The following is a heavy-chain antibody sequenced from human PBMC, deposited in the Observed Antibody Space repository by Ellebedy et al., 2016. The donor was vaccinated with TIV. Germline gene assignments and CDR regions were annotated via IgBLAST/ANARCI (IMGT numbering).Heavy chain of an antibody. D-gene: IGHD1-14*01. CDR3: ARLRQSRDRSHWYFDL. V-gene: IGHV4-4*07. CDR2: IFMSGST. Sequence: SETLSLXCTVSGGSFSSYYWSWIRQSAGKGLEWIGRIFMSGSTSYNPSLKNRVTMSVDASKTQVSLNLTSMTAADTAVYFCARLRQSRDRSHWYFDLWGRGTLVTVSS. CDR1: GGSFSSYY. J-gene: IGHJ2*01.